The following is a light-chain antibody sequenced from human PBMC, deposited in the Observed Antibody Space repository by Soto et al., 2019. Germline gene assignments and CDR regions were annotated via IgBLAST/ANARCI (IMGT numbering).Light chain of an antibody. CDR1: SSDIGNNY. J-gene: IGLJ1*01. Sequence: QSVLTQPPSVSAAPGQKVTISCSGSSSDIGNNYVSWYQHLPGTAPKLLIFETNRRPSGIPDRFSGSKSGTSATLGITGLQTGDEADYYSGTWDSSLSADVFGTGTKVTVL. V-gene: IGLV1-51*02. CDR3: GTWDSSLSADV. CDR2: ETN.